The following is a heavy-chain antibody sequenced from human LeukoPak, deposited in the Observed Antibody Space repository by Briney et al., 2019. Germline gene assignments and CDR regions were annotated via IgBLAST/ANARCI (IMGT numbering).Heavy chain of an antibody. CDR3: ARPRMDSSGYYYWYFDY. V-gene: IGHV4-39*01. CDR1: GGSISSSSYY. CDR2: IYYSGSA. D-gene: IGHD3-22*01. J-gene: IGHJ4*02. Sequence: SSETLSLTCTVSGGSISSSSYYWGWIRQPPGKGLEWIVSIYYSGSAYYNPSLKSRVTISVDTSKNQFSLKLSSVTAADTAVYYCARPRMDSSGYYYWYFDYWGQGTLVTVSS.